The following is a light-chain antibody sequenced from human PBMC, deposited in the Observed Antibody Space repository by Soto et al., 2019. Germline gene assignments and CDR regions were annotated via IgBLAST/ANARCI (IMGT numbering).Light chain of an antibody. CDR1: QSVSGW. CDR2: AAS. V-gene: IGKV1-5*01. J-gene: IGKJ3*01. CDR3: QQDLRPPLT. Sequence: MNQSPSTLSVYVGDTVTVTCRASQSVSGWLAWYQQKPGEAPKLLIYAASTLQSGVPSRFSGSGSGTDFTLTICSLQPEDFATYYCQQDLRPPLTFAHGTKVDIK.